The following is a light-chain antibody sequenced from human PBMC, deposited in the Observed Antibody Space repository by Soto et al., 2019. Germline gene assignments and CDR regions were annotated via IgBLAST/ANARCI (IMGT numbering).Light chain of an antibody. J-gene: IGKJ5*01. CDR1: QSISSSY. V-gene: IGKV3-20*01. CDR2: GAS. CDR3: QQYGSSAPIT. Sequence: EIVLTQSPGTLSLSPVKRATLSCRASQSISSSYLAWYQQRPGQAPRLLIYGASIRATGIPDRFSGSGSETDFTLTISRLEPEDFALYYCQQYGSSAPITFGQGTRLEI.